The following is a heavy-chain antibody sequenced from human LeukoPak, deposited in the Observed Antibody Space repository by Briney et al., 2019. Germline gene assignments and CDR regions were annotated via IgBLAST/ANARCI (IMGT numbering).Heavy chain of an antibody. CDR2: INPNSGGT. CDR3: ARGYSSSWYDMDYFDY. Sequence: GASVKVSCKASGYTFTGYYMHWVRQATGQGLEWMGRINPNSGGTNYAQKVQGRVTMTRDTSISTAYMELSRLRSDDTAVYYCARGYSSSWYDMDYFDYWGQGTLVTVSS. D-gene: IGHD6-13*01. CDR1: GYTFTGYY. J-gene: IGHJ4*02. V-gene: IGHV1-2*06.